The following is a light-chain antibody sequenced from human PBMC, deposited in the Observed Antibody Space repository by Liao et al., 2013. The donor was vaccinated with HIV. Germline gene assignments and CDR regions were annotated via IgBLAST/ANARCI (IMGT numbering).Light chain of an antibody. V-gene: IGLV3-1*01. CDR1: KLGDKY. CDR2: EDT. Sequence: SSELTQPPSVSVSPGQTASVTCSGDKLGDKYVSWYQQRPGQSPMLVIYEDTKRPSGIPERFSGSNSGNTATLTISGTQATDEAVYYCQAWDTSTYVFGTGTKVTVL. J-gene: IGLJ1*01. CDR3: QAWDTSTYV.